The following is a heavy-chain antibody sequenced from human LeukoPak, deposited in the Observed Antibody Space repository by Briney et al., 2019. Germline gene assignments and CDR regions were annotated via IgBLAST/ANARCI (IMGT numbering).Heavy chain of an antibody. D-gene: IGHD7-27*01. CDR2: VSGSGSNT. V-gene: IGHV3-23*01. J-gene: IGHJ4*02. CDR3: AKNWGTHGFEVLDY. CDR1: GLTFSNYA. Sequence: GSLRLSCAASGLTFSNYAMSWVRQVPGKGLEWVSAVSGSGSNTYYEDSVKGRFTISRDNSKNTLFLQMNGLRAEDTAIYYCAKNWGTHGFEVLDYWGQGTLVTVSS.